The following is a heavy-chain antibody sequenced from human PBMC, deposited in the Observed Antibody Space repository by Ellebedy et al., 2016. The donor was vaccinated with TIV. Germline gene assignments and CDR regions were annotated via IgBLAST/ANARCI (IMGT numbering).Heavy chain of an antibody. J-gene: IGHJ4*02. Sequence: GESLKISCKGSGYSFTSYWIGWVRQMPGNGLEWMVIIYPGASDSRYSSSFQGQVTISADKSISTAYLQWSSLKASDTAMYYCARHKYYDISTGYYGEWGQGTLVTVSS. V-gene: IGHV5-51*01. D-gene: IGHD3-9*01. CDR3: ARHKYYDISTGYYGE. CDR2: IYPGASDS. CDR1: GYSFTSYW.